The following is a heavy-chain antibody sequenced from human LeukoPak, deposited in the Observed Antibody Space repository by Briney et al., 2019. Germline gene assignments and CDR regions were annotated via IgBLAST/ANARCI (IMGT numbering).Heavy chain of an antibody. CDR3: ARDGDYDILTGYYDY. J-gene: IGHJ4*02. CDR2: ISSSSSYI. CDR1: GFTFSSYS. Sequence: PGGSLRLSCAASGFTFSSYSMNWVRQAPGKGLEWVSSISSSSSYIYCADSVKGRFTISRDNAKNSLYLQMNSLRAEDTAVYYCARDGDYDILTGYYDYWGQGTLVTVSS. D-gene: IGHD3-9*01. V-gene: IGHV3-21*01.